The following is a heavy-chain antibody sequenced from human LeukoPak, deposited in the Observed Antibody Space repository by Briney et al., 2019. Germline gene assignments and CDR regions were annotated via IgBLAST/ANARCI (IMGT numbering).Heavy chain of an antibody. CDR3: ARPHSSGWYGVYDI. CDR1: DGSISSDY. J-gene: IGHJ3*02. V-gene: IGHV4-59*08. CDR2: LPYSPTT. D-gene: IGHD6-19*01. Sequence: PSETLSLTCTVSDGSISSDYWRWIRQPPGKGVEGVAHLPYSPTTSYTASLHSPVTISVPTSKTHFSLTLTSVTAADTAVYYCARPHSSGWYGVYDIWGQGTMVTVSS.